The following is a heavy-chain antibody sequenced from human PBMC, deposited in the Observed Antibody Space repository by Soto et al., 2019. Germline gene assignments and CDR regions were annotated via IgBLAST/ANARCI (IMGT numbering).Heavy chain of an antibody. J-gene: IGHJ6*02. V-gene: IGHV4-4*02. Sequence: QVQLQESGPGLVKPSGTLSLTCDVSGGSISSRDWWNWVRQPPGKGLEWIGEIYHSGNTNYNPSLKSRVTISVDKSKSQFSLKLNSVTAADTAVYYCAGLGPPDYWLDVWGQGTTVTVSS. CDR1: GGSISSRDW. CDR3: AGLGPPDYWLDV. D-gene: IGHD2-8*02. CDR2: IYHSGNT.